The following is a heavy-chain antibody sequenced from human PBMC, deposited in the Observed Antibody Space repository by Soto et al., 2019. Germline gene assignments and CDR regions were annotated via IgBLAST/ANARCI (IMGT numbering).Heavy chain of an antibody. J-gene: IGHJ5*02. D-gene: IGHD5-12*01. V-gene: IGHV3-11*01. CDR2: ISSSGSTI. CDR3: ARDARGYIGYEPQPPKWFDP. Sequence: HVQLVESGGGLGKPGGSLRLSCEASGFTFSDYYLSCIRQAPGKVLEWVSYISSSGSTIYYADSVKGRFTISRDNAENSLYLQMSIRRAGDTDVYYCARDARGYIGYEPQPPKWFDPWGQGTLVTVSS. CDR1: GFTFSDYY.